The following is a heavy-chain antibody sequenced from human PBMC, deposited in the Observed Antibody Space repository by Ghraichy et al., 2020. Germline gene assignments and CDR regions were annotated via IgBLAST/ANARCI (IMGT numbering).Heavy chain of an antibody. D-gene: IGHD5-12*01. V-gene: IGHV4-59*08. CDR3: ARRGRGYSLYFYGLDI. CDR1: GGSIRSYY. Sequence: SHTLSLTCTVSGGSIRSYYWSWIRHPPGKGLEWIGYVYYNGNTDYSPSLKSRATISVDTSKNQFSLRLTSVTAADTAVYYCARRGRGYSLYFYGLDIWGQGTTVTVSS. CDR2: VYYNGNT. J-gene: IGHJ6*02.